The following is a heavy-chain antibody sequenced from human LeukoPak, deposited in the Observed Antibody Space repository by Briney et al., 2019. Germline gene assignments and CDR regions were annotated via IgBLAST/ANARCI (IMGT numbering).Heavy chain of an antibody. Sequence: GGSPRLSCAASGFTFSSYSVNWVRQAPGKGLEWVSSISSSSSYIYYADSVKGRFTISRDNAKNSLYLQMNSLRAEDTAVYYCASAPGIAVAGTDYWGQGTLVTVSS. CDR1: GFTFSSYS. CDR2: ISSSSSYI. D-gene: IGHD6-19*01. V-gene: IGHV3-21*01. J-gene: IGHJ4*02. CDR3: ASAPGIAVAGTDY.